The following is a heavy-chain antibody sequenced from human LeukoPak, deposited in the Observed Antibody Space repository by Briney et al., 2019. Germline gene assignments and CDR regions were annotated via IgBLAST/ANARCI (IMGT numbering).Heavy chain of an antibody. CDR3: PRRPYSSGWYYLDY. V-gene: IGHV4-59*01. Sequence: NSSETLSLTCAVYGGSFNGYYWNWIRQPPGKGLEWVGYIYYGESTNYNPSLESRVTKFVGPSKNHFSVKLTPVTAADTAVYYWPRRPYSSGWYYLDYWGQGTLVTVSS. J-gene: IGHJ4*02. CDR1: GGSFNGYY. D-gene: IGHD6-19*01. CDR2: IYYGEST.